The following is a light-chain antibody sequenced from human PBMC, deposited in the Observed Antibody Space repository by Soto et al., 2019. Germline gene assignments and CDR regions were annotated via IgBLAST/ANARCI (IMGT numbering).Light chain of an antibody. CDR3: QQSGSWT. J-gene: IGKJ1*01. CDR1: QTISSNN. Sequence: EIVLTQSPGTLSVSPGERATLSCRASQTISSNNLAWYQQKPGQAPSLLIYGTSSRATGIPDRFSGSGSGTDFTLTISRLENEDSAIYYCQQSGSWTLVQGTKVEI. CDR2: GTS. V-gene: IGKV3-20*01.